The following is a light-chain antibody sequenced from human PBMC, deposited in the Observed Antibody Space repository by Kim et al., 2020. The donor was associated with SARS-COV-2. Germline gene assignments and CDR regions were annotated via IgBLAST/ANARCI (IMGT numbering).Light chain of an antibody. J-gene: IGLJ1*01. V-gene: IGLV2-18*02. Sequence: QSALTQPPSVSGSPGQSVTISFTGTSSDIGTYNRVSWYQQPPGTAPKLMIYKVTNRPSGVPDRFSGSKSGNPASLTIAGLQAEDEADYYCSPYTSSNIYVFGTGTKVTVL. CDR1: SSDIGTYNR. CDR3: SPYTSSNIYV. CDR2: KVT.